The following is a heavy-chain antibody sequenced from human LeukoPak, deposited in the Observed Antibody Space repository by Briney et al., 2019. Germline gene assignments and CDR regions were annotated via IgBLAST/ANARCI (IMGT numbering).Heavy chain of an antibody. CDR1: GFTFSSYW. Sequence: PGGSLRLSCAGSGFTFSSYWMHWVRQAPGKGLVWVSRINSDGSSTSYAGSVKGRFTISRDNAKNTLYLQMNSLRAEDTAVYYCASGYRYFDYWGQGTLVTVSS. CDR3: ASGYRYFDY. D-gene: IGHD2-2*03. V-gene: IGHV3-74*01. CDR2: INSDGSST. J-gene: IGHJ4*02.